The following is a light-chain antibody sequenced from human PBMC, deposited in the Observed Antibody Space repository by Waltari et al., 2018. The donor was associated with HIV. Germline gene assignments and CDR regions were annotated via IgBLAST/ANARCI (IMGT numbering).Light chain of an antibody. V-gene: IGKV4-1*01. CDR1: QSVLYSSNNKNY. CDR2: WAS. Sequence: DIVMTQSPDSLAVSLGERATINCNSSQSVLYSSNNKNYLAWYQQKPGQPPKLLIYWASTREFGVPDRFSGGGSGTDFTLTISSLQAEDVALYYCQQYYSTPLTFGGGTKVEIK. J-gene: IGKJ4*01. CDR3: QQYYSTPLT.